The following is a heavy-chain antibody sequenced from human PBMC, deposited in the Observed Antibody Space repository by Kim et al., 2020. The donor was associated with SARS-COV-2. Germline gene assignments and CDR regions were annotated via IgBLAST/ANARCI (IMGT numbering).Heavy chain of an antibody. Sequence: TIYTDYDKGRFTITRDNAKNTLHLQMNSLRAEHTAVYYCVRGATGSWYPYWGQGALVTVSS. CDR2: T. CDR3: VRGATGSWYPY. J-gene: IGHJ4*02. V-gene: IGHV3-74*01. D-gene: IGHD6-13*01.